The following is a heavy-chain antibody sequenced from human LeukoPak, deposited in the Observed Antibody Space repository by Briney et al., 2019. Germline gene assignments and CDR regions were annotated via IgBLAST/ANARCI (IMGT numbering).Heavy chain of an antibody. Sequence: GGSLRLSCVASGFTFSGHWMHWVRQVPGKGLMAVSRITPDGNAAAYADSVKGRFTISRDNAKNTLYLEMNSLTAEDTALYHCTRSGYSNGYYYWGQGTLVTVSS. CDR3: TRSGYSNGYYY. V-gene: IGHV3-74*03. CDR1: GFTFSGHW. D-gene: IGHD2-15*01. J-gene: IGHJ4*02. CDR2: ITPDGNAA.